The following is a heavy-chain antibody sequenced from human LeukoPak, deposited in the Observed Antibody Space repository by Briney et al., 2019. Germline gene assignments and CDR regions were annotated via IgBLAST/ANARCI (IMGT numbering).Heavy chain of an antibody. Sequence: GASVKVSCKASGYTFTGYYMHWVRQAPGQGLEWMGWINPNSGSTGYAQKFQGRVTITRNTSISTAYMELSSLRSEDTAVYYCARGWDGGDAFDIWGQGTMVTVSS. CDR1: GYTFTGYY. CDR2: INPNSGST. CDR3: ARGWDGGDAFDI. V-gene: IGHV1-8*03. D-gene: IGHD1-26*01. J-gene: IGHJ3*02.